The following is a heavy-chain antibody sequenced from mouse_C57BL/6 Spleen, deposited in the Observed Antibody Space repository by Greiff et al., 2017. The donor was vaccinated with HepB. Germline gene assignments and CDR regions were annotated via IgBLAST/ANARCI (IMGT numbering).Heavy chain of an antibody. J-gene: IGHJ2*01. V-gene: IGHV1-76*01. CDR1: GYTFTDYY. Sequence: QVQLKQSGAELVRPGASVKLSCKASGYTFTDYYINWVKQRPGQGLEWIARIYPGSGNTYYNEKFKGKATLTAEKSSSTAYMQLSSLTSEDSAVYFCARGGEMGFDYWGQGTTLTVSS. D-gene: IGHD2-13*01. CDR3: ARGGEMGFDY. CDR2: IYPGSGNT.